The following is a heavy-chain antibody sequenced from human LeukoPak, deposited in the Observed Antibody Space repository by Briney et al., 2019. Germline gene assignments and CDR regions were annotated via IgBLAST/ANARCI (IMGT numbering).Heavy chain of an antibody. Sequence: PGGSLRLSCAASGFTFSSYAMSWVRQAPGKGLEWVSAISGSGGSTYYADSVKGRFTISRDNSKNTLYLQMNSLRAEDTAVYYCARDSRYSYGLDYWGQGTLVTVSS. CDR2: ISGSGGST. CDR1: GFTFSSYA. V-gene: IGHV3-23*01. J-gene: IGHJ4*02. CDR3: ARDSRYSYGLDY. D-gene: IGHD5-18*01.